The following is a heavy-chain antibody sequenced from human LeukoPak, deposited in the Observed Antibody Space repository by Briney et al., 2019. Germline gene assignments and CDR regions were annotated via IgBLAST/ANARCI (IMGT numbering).Heavy chain of an antibody. V-gene: IGHV1-2*06. CDR1: GYTFTGYY. J-gene: IGHJ6*02. Sequence: ASVKVSCKASGYTFTGYYIHWVRQAPGQGLEWMGRINPNSGDTNYAQKFQGRVTMTRDTSISIFYMEVSRLRSDDTAVYYCARGGVDVWGQGTTVTVSS. CDR2: INPNSGDT. CDR3: ARGGVDV.